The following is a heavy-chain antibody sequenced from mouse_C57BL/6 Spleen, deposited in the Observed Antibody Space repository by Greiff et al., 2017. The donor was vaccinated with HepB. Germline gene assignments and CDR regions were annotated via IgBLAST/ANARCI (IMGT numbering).Heavy chain of an antibody. CDR1: GFTFSSYA. J-gene: IGHJ3*01. CDR3: ASGGVFAY. CDR2: ISDGGSYT. V-gene: IGHV5-4*01. Sequence: EVQRVESGGGLVKPGGSLKLSCAASGFTFSSYAMSWVRQTPEKRLEWVATISDGGSYTYYPDNVKGRFTISRDNAKNNLYLQMSHLKSEDTAMYYCASGGVFAYWGQGTLVTVSA.